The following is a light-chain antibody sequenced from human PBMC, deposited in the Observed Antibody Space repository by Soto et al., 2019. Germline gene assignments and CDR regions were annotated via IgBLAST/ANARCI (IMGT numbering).Light chain of an antibody. J-gene: IGLJ2*01. CDR1: STDVGEYNY. V-gene: IGLV2-8*01. CDR3: SSFVGAPVI. Sequence: ALTQPPSASGSPGQSVTIPCAGTSTDVGEYNYVSWYQQHPGKVPKLIIFEVNKRPSGVPDRFSGSKSGDTASLTVSGLQAEDEADYYCSSFVGAPVIFGGGTKLTVL. CDR2: EVN.